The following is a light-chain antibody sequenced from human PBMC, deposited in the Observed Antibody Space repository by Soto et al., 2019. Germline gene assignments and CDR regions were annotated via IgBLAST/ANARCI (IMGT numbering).Light chain of an antibody. CDR1: QSISNY. CDR3: QQSYGTPLT. CDR2: AAS. J-gene: IGKJ4*02. Sequence: DMEMTQSPSSLSASVGDRVTITCRASQSISNYLNWYQHKPGKVPKLLIYAASSLQSGVPTRFSGSGSGTDFTLTITSLQPEDFATYSCQQSYGTPLTFGGGTKIEIK. V-gene: IGKV1-39*01.